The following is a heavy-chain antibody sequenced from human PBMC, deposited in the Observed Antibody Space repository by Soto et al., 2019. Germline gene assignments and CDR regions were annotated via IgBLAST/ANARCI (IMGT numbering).Heavy chain of an antibody. Sequence: EGSLRLSCAASGFTFNNYAMSWVRQAPGRGLEWVSAIIVSGNIIHYADSVKGRFTISRDNSKNTLYLQMRSLRAEDTAVYYCARAISSSWSYFDYWGQGTLVTVSS. V-gene: IGHV3-23*01. CDR1: GFTFNNYA. D-gene: IGHD6-13*01. CDR2: IIVSGNII. J-gene: IGHJ4*02. CDR3: ARAISSSWSYFDY.